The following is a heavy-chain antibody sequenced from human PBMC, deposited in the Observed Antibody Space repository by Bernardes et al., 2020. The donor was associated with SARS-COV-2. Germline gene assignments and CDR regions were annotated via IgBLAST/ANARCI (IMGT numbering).Heavy chain of an antibody. J-gene: IGHJ6*02. D-gene: IGHD3-3*01. V-gene: IGHV4-59*01. Sequence: SETLSLTCTVSGGSISSFYWSWIRQPPGKGLEWIGYIYYSGSTNYNPSLKSRVTISVDTSKNQFSLKLSSVTAADTAVYYCARSDVTYDFWSGYYNAGDYYYYYGMDVWGQGTTVTGSS. CDR3: ARSDVTYDFWSGYYNAGDYYYYYGMDV. CDR1: GGSISSFY. CDR2: IYYSGST.